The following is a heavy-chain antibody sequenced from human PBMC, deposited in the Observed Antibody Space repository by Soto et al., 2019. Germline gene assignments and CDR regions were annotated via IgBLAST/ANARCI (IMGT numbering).Heavy chain of an antibody. CDR1: GYSISSSNW. CDR2: IYYSGTT. Sequence: TSETLSLTCAVSGYSISSSNWWGWIRQPPGKGLEWIGYIYYSGTTKYNPSLKSRVTISVDRSKNQFSLKLSSVTAADTAVYYCARGQVVAAQHWGQGTLVTVSS. J-gene: IGHJ4*02. V-gene: IGHV4-28*03. D-gene: IGHD2-15*01. CDR3: ARGQVVAAQH.